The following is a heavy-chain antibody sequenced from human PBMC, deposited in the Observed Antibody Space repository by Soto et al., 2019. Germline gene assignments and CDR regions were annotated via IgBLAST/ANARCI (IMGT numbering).Heavy chain of an antibody. J-gene: IGHJ5*02. Sequence: ASVKVSCKASGYTFTGYYMHWVRQAPGQGLEWMGWINPNSGGTNYAQKFQGWVTMTRDTSISTAYMELSRLRSDDTAVYYCARAGRSLEWLFPNYNWFDPWGQGTLVTVSS. CDR1: GYTFTGYY. V-gene: IGHV1-2*04. CDR2: INPNSGGT. D-gene: IGHD3-3*01. CDR3: ARAGRSLEWLFPNYNWFDP.